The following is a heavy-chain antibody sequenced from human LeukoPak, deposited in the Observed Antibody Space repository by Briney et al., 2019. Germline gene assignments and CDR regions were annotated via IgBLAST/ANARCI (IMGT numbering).Heavy chain of an antibody. CDR1: GYTFTGYY. Sequence: ASVKVSCKASGYTFTGYYVHWVRQAPGQGLEWMGWINPNSGGTNYAQKFQGRVTMTRDTSISTAYMELSRLRSDDTAVYYCARPKEYSSGWYLIWGQGTMVTVSS. D-gene: IGHD6-19*01. CDR3: ARPKEYSSGWYLI. CDR2: INPNSGGT. J-gene: IGHJ3*02. V-gene: IGHV1-2*02.